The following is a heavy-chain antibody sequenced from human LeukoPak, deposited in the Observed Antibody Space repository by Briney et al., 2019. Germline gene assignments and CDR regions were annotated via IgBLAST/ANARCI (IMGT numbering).Heavy chain of an antibody. Sequence: PGGSLRLSCAASGFTFSSYEMNWVRQAPGKGLEWVSYTSSSGSTIYYADSVKGRFTISRDNAKNSLYLQMNSLRAEDTAVYYCARVRSGWYGEMNYWGQGTLVTVSS. CDR1: GFTFSSYE. CDR2: TSSSGSTI. V-gene: IGHV3-48*03. D-gene: IGHD6-19*01. J-gene: IGHJ4*02. CDR3: ARVRSGWYGEMNY.